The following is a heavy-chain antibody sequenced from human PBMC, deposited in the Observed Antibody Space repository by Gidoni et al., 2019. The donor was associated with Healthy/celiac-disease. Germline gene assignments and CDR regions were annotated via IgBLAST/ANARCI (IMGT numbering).Heavy chain of an antibody. V-gene: IGHV3-11*01. Sequence: QVQLVESGGGLVKPGGSLRLSCAAYGFPVSAYYMSWISQAPGKGLEWSSYIRIRCSTIDYADSLTGRFTISRDNAKNSLYLQMNSLRAEDTAVYYCARDRGDFWSCYSLNYYYYYCMDVWGKGTTVTVSS. CDR1: GFPVSAYY. D-gene: IGHD3-3*01. CDR2: IRIRCSTI. J-gene: IGHJ6*03. CDR3: ARDRGDFWSCYSLNYYYYYCMDV.